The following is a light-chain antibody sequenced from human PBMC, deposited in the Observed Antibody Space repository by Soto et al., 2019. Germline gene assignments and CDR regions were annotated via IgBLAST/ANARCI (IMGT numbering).Light chain of an antibody. J-gene: IGKJ2*01. V-gene: IGKV3-11*01. CDR3: QQRSNWPT. CDR2: DAS. Sequence: ESVLTQSPATLSLSPGERATLSCRASQSVSSYLAWYQQKPGQAPRLLIYDASNRATGIPARFSGSGSGTDFTFSISSLEPSDFAVYYCQQRSNWPTFAQATKLVIK. CDR1: QSVSSY.